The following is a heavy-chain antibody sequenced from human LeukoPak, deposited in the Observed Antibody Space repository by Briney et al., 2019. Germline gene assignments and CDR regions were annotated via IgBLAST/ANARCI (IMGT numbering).Heavy chain of an antibody. D-gene: IGHD3-22*01. CDR2: IKQDGSEK. V-gene: IGHV3-7*01. CDR3: ARVEDSSGYYPFDY. CDR1: GFTFSSYW. Sequence: PGGSLRLSCAASGFTFSSYWMSWVRQAPGKGLEWVANIKQDGSEKYYVDSVKGRFTISRDNAKNSLYLQMNSLRAEDTAAYYCARVEDSSGYYPFDYWGQGTLVTVSS. J-gene: IGHJ4*02.